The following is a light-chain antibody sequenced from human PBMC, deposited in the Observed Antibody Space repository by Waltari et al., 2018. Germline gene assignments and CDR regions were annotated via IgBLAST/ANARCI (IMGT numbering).Light chain of an antibody. CDR1: KLGDKY. Sequence: SYDLTQPPSVSVSPGQTASIPCSGEKLGDKYASWYKQKPGQSPLLVIPHDTKQPPGTPERCAGSNAGNTATLTISGTQAMDAADYYCQAWDSSTVVFGGGTKLTVL. CDR2: HDT. J-gene: IGLJ2*01. CDR3: QAWDSSTVV. V-gene: IGLV3-1*01.